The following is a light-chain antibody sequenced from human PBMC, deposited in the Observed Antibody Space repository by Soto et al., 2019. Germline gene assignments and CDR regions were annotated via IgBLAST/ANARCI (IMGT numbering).Light chain of an antibody. CDR3: QQYNSYWT. CDR2: GAS. V-gene: IGKV3-15*01. J-gene: IGKJ1*01. Sequence: EIVMTQSPATLSVSPGERATLPCRASQSVSSNLAWYQQKPGQAPRLLIYGASTRATGIPARFSGSGSGTEFTLTISSLQPDDFATYYCQQYNSYWTFGQGTKVDI. CDR1: QSVSSN.